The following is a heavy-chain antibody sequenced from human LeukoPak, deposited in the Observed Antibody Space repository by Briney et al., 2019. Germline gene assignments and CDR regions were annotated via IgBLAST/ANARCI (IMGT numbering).Heavy chain of an antibody. D-gene: IGHD2-15*01. J-gene: IGHJ1*01. CDR1: GFTFSSYA. Sequence: GGSLRLSCAASGFTFSSYAMSWVRQAPGKGLECVSAISGSGGSTYYADSVKGRFTISRDNSKNTLYLQMSSLRAEDTAVYYCAKDRTYCSGGSCYSEYFQHWGQGTLVTVSS. CDR2: ISGSGGST. V-gene: IGHV3-23*01. CDR3: AKDRTYCSGGSCYSEYFQH.